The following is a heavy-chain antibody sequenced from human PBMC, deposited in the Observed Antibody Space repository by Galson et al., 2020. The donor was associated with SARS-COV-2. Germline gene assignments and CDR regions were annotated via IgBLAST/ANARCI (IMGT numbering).Heavy chain of an antibody. CDR3: ARGFSGGVGATAYFDY. V-gene: IGHV4-34*01. CDR1: GGYYSGYY. Sequence: SQGSETLSLTCAVYGGYYSGYYWSWIRQPPGKGLEWIGEINHSGSTNYNPSLKSRVTISVDTSKNQFSLKLSSVTAADTAVYYCARGFSGGVGATAYFDYWGQGTLVTVSS. D-gene: IGHD1-26*01. J-gene: IGHJ4*02. CDR2: INHSGST.